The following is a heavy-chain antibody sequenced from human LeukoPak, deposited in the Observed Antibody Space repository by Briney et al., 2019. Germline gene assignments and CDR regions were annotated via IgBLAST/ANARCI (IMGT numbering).Heavy chain of an antibody. CDR2: LSGSGGST. Sequence: GGSLRLSCADSGFTSSSYAMSWVRQAPGKELEWVSALSGSGGSTYYADSVKGRFTISRDNFKNTLYLQMNSLRAEDTAVYYCARDIVVVPAAGFDPWGQGTLVTVSS. CDR3: ARDIVVVPAAGFDP. J-gene: IGHJ5*02. V-gene: IGHV3-23*01. CDR1: GFTSSSYA. D-gene: IGHD2-2*01.